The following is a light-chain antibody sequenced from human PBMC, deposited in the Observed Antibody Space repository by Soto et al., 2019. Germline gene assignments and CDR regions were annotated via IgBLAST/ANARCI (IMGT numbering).Light chain of an antibody. J-gene: IGLJ2*01. V-gene: IGLV2-14*01. Sequence: QSALTQPASVSGSPGQSITLSCTGTSSDIGGYDYVSWYQRHPGKAPKLIIYDVNNRPSGVSNRFSSSKSGNTASLTISGLHAEDEADYYCTSYASGSSHVVFGGGTKVTVL. CDR1: SSDIGGYDY. CDR2: DVN. CDR3: TSYASGSSHVV.